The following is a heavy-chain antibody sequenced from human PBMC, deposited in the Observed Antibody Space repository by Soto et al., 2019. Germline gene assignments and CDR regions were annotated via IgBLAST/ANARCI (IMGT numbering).Heavy chain of an antibody. Sequence: GGSLRLSCAASGFTFSSYWMHWVRQAPGKGLVWVSRINSYGSSTSYADSVKGRFTFSRDNAKNTLYLQMNSLRAEDTAVYYCARAHVDKYYDFWSGYWSQYYYYGMDVWGQGTTVTVSS. V-gene: IGHV3-74*01. D-gene: IGHD3-3*01. CDR2: INSYGSST. J-gene: IGHJ6*02. CDR3: ARAHVDKYYDFWSGYWSQYYYYGMDV. CDR1: GFTFSSYW.